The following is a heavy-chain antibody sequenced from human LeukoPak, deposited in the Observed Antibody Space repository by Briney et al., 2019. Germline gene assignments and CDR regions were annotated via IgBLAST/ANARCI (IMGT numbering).Heavy chain of an antibody. Sequence: GGSLRLSCAASGFTFSDHYMDWVRLPPGKGLEWVGRIRNKANSYGTEYAASVKDRFTISRDDSKSSLYLQMNSLRSEDTALYYYSRVRQGAATRYFDYWGQGTLATVSS. CDR2: IRNKANSYGT. CDR3: SRVRQGAATRYFDY. D-gene: IGHD1-26*01. J-gene: IGHJ4*02. CDR1: GFTFSDHY. V-gene: IGHV3-72*01.